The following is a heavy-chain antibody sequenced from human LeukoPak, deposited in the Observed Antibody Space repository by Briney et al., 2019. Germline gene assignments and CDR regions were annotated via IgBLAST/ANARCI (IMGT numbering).Heavy chain of an antibody. D-gene: IGHD2-2*01. V-gene: IGHV4-34*01. CDR1: GGSFSGYY. J-gene: IGHJ5*02. CDR3: ARAKRGPAAIGGHWFDP. Sequence: SETLSLTCAVYGGSFSGYYWSWIRQPPGKGLEWIGEINHSGSTNYNPSLKSRVTISVDTSKNQFSLKLSPVTAADTAVYYCARAKRGPAAIGGHWFDPWGQGTLVTVSS. CDR2: INHSGST.